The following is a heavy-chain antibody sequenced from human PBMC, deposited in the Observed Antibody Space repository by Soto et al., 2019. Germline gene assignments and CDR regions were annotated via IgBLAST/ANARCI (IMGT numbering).Heavy chain of an antibody. D-gene: IGHD6-19*01. Sequence: ASVKVSCKASGYTFTSYAMNWVRQAPGQGLEWMGWINTNTGNPTYAQGFTGRFVFSLDTSVSTAYLQICSLKAEDTAVYYCAREVVYDSSGWYRDDYYYYGMDVWGQGTTVTVSS. CDR1: GYTFTSYA. CDR3: AREVVYDSSGWYRDDYYYYGMDV. V-gene: IGHV7-4-1*01. CDR2: INTNTGNP. J-gene: IGHJ6*02.